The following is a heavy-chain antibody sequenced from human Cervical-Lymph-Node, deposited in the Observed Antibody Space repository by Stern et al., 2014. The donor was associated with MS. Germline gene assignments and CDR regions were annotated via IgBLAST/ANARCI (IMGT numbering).Heavy chain of an antibody. Sequence: EVQLVESGAEVKKPGESLKISCKGSGYSFTSYWIGWARPMPGKGLEWMGIIHPGDSDTRYSPSFQGQVTISADKSISTAYLQWSSLKASDTAMYYCARRYSSGYYHFDYWGQGTLVTVSS. CDR1: GYSFTSYW. D-gene: IGHD3-22*01. J-gene: IGHJ4*02. V-gene: IGHV5-51*01. CDR2: IHPGDSDT. CDR3: ARRYSSGYYHFDY.